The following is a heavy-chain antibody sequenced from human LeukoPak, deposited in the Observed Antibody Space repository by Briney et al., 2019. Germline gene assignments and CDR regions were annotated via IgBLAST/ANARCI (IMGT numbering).Heavy chain of an antibody. J-gene: IGHJ4*02. CDR2: ISGSGGST. CDR1: GFTFSSYA. CDR3: AKGVRSVVAPAAILYY. Sequence: GGSLRLSCAASGFTFSSYAMSWVRQAPGKGLEWVSAISGSGGSTYYADSVKGRFTISRDNSKNTLYLQMNSLRAEDTAVYYCAKGVRSVVAPAAILYYWGQGTLVTVSS. D-gene: IGHD2-2*01. V-gene: IGHV3-23*01.